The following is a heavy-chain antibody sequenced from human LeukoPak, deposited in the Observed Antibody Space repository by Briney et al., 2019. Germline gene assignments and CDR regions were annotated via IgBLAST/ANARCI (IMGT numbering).Heavy chain of an antibody. D-gene: IGHD6-6*01. CDR2: ISSTSSYI. V-gene: IGHV3-21*01. CDR1: GFTFSSYS. J-gene: IGHJ6*03. Sequence: GGSLRLSCAASGFTFSSYSMNWVRQAPGKGLEWVSSISSTSSYIYYADSVKGRFTISTDNAKNSLYLQMSSLRAEDTAVYYCARGSGGQQLIRGYYYMDVWGKGTTVTVSS. CDR3: ARGSGGQQLIRGYYYMDV.